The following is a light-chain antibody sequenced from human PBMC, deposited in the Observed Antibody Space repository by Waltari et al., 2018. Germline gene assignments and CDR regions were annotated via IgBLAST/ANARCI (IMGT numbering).Light chain of an antibody. CDR3: QQYEKWPRT. V-gene: IGKV3-15*01. Sequence: EIVMTQTPATLSVSPGDSATLFCRSSQSVTTYLAWYVQKPGQAPRRLSDGASARATGGPARFTGGGYGTEFTLTISSLQSEDFAVYYCQQYEKWPRTFGQGTKVEIK. J-gene: IGKJ1*01. CDR2: GAS. CDR1: QSVTTY.